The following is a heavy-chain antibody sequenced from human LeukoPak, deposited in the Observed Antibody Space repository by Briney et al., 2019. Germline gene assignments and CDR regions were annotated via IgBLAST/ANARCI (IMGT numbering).Heavy chain of an antibody. D-gene: IGHD2-21*02. CDR3: ARGDHFDY. J-gene: IGHJ4*02. Sequence: SGTLCLSCTVSGGSISSYYWSWIRQPPGKGLEWIGYIYYSGSTNYNPSLKSRLTISVDTSKNQFCLNLSSVTAADTAVYYCARGDHFDYWREETRDSVSS. CDR1: GGSISSYY. CDR2: IYYSGST. V-gene: IGHV4-59*01.